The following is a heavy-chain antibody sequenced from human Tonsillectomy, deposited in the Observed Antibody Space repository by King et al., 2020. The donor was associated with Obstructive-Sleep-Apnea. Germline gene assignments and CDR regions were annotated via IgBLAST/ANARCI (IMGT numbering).Heavy chain of an antibody. CDR3: AKGEWSSRSIDY. CDR2: KSWNERDK. J-gene: IGHJ4*02. V-gene: IGHV3-30*18. CDR1: GFSFSTRD. Sequence: VQLVESGGGVVQPGTSLRLSCAASGFSFSTRDIHWVRQAPGKGLEWVALKSWNERDKYYADSVKGRFTISRDNSKNTLYLEMNGLRAEDTAAYYCAKGEWSSRSIDYWGQGTLVTVSS. D-gene: IGHD6-13*01.